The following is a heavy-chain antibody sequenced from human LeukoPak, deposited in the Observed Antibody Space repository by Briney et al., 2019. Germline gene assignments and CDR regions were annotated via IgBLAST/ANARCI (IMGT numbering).Heavy chain of an antibody. CDR3: ARDNRGYSGYDTARGYHFDY. V-gene: IGHV3-53*01. CDR2: IYSGGST. Sequence: PGGSLRLSCAASGFTVSSNYMSWVRQAPGKGLEWVPVIYSGGSTYYADSVKGRFTISRDNSKNTLYLQMNSLIAEDTAVYYCARDNRGYSGYDTARGYHFDYWGQGTLVNVSS. D-gene: IGHD5-12*01. J-gene: IGHJ4*02. CDR1: GFTVSSNY.